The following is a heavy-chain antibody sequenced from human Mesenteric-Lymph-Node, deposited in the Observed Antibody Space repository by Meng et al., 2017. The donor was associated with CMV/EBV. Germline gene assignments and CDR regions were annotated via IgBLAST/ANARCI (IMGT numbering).Heavy chain of an antibody. CDR1: GGSISSSSYY. V-gene: IGHV4-39*07. J-gene: IGHJ5*02. Sequence: SETLSLSCTVSGGSISSSSYYWGWIRQPPGKGLEWIGSIYYSGSTYYNPSLKSRVTISVDTSKNQFSLKLSSVTAADTAVYYCARDRAGRYSSSSGRWFDPWGQGTLVTVSS. D-gene: IGHD6-6*01. CDR3: ARDRAGRYSSSSGRWFDP. CDR2: IYYSGST.